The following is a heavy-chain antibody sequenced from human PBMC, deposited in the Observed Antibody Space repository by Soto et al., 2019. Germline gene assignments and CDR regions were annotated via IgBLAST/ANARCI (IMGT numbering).Heavy chain of an antibody. J-gene: IGHJ5*02. CDR1: GDSISSSNYY. V-gene: IGHV4-39*01. D-gene: IGHD3-22*01. CDR3: ARSNSGYYKWFDP. Sequence: RGPPSETLSLTCTVSGDSISSSNYYWGWIRQPPGKGLEWIANIYYSGITYCNPSLKSRVAISVDTSKNQFSLKLSSVTAADTAIYYCARSNSGYYKWFDPWGQGTLVTVSS. CDR2: IYYSGIT.